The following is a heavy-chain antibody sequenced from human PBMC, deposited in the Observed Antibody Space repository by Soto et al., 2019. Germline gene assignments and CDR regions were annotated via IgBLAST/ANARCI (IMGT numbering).Heavy chain of an antibody. J-gene: IGHJ4*02. Sequence: PGGSLRLSCAASGFTFSSYGMHWVRQAPGKGLEWVAVISYDGSNKYYADSVKGRFTISRDNSKNTLYLQMNSLRAEDTAVYYCAKGSSSTSNFDYWGQGTLVTVSS. CDR3: AKGSSSTSNFDY. V-gene: IGHV3-30*18. D-gene: IGHD6-6*01. CDR2: ISYDGSNK. CDR1: GFTFSSYG.